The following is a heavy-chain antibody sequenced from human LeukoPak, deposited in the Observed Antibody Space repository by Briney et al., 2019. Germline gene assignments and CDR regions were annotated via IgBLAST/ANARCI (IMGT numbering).Heavy chain of an antibody. CDR2: IYSGGST. D-gene: IGHD4-23*01. V-gene: IGHV3-NL1*01. Sequence: GGSLRLSCAASEFTFTTYGMHWVRQAPGKGLEWVSVIYSGGSTYYADSVKGRFTISKDNSKNTLYLEMNSLRAEDTAVYYCARDPANGGNSVPDYWGQGTLVTVSS. J-gene: IGHJ4*02. CDR1: EFTFTTYG. CDR3: ARDPANGGNSVPDY.